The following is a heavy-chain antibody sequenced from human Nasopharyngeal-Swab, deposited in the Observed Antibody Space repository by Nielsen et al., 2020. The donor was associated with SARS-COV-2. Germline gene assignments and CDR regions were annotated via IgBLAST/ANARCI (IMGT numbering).Heavy chain of an antibody. V-gene: IGHV3-15*01. D-gene: IGHD3-3*01. Sequence: WIRQPPGKGLEWVGRIKSKTDGGTTDYAAPVKGRFTISRDDSKSTLYLQMNSLKTEDTAVYYCTTDSRDYDFWSGYYPPSDYWGQGTLVTVSS. CDR3: TTDSRDYDFWSGYYPPSDY. J-gene: IGHJ4*02. CDR2: IKSKTDGGTT.